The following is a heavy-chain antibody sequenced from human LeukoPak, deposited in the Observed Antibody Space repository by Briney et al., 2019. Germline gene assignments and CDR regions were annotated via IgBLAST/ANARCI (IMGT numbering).Heavy chain of an antibody. V-gene: IGHV3-30*07. J-gene: IGHJ3*02. CDR1: GFTFSSYA. CDR2: ISYDGSNK. D-gene: IGHD4-17*01. Sequence: GGSLRLSCAASGFTFSSYAMHWVRQAPGKGLEWVAVISYDGSNKYYADSVKGRFTISRDNSKNTLYLQMNSLRAEDTAVYYCAKGGYGDYVGAFDIWGQGTMVTVSS. CDR3: AKGGYGDYVGAFDI.